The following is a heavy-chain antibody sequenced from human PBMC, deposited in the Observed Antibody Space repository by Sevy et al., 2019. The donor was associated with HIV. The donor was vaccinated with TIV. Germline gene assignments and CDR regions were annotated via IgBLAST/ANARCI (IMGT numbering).Heavy chain of an antibody. J-gene: IGHJ4*02. D-gene: IGHD5-18*01. CDR1: GDSISSYY. CDR3: ARRLGYSYGFFDY. CDR2: IYYSGST. Sequence: SETLSLTCTVSGDSISSYYWSWIRQPPGKGLEWIGYIYYSGSTNYNPSLQSRVTISVDTSKNQFSLKLSALTAADTAVYYCARRLGYSYGFFDYWGQGTLVTVSS. V-gene: IGHV4-59*01.